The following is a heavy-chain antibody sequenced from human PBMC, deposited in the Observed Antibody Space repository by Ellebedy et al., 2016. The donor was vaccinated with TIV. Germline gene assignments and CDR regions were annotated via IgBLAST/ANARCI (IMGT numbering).Heavy chain of an antibody. CDR1: GGSFRDYY. J-gene: IGHJ6*03. Sequence: MPSETLSLTCAVYGGSFRDYYWSWVRQPPGKGLEWIGEINNSGSTNYNPSPKSRVTMSVDPSKNQFSLRMRSVTAADTAVYYCAREVSVGTINYYYQDVWGKGTPVTVSS. V-gene: IGHV4-34*01. CDR2: INNSGST. D-gene: IGHD5-12*01. CDR3: AREVSVGTINYYYQDV.